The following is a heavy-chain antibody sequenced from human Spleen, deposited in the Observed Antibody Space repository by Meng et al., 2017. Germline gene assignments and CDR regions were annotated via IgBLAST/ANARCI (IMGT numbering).Heavy chain of an antibody. CDR3: ARVGQWLSYFQH. D-gene: IGHD6-19*01. V-gene: IGHV3-69-1*01. Sequence: GESLKISCAASGFTFREYYMSWIRQAPGKGLEWVSYISVSGNKYHADSVKGRFTISRDNAKNTLYLQMNSLRAEDTAVYYCARVGQWLSYFQHWGQGTLVTVSS. J-gene: IGHJ1*01. CDR1: GFTFREYY. CDR2: ISVSGNK.